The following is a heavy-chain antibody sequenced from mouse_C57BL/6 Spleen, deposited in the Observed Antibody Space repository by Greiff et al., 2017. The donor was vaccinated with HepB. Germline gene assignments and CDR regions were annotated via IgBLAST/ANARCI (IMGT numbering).Heavy chain of an antibody. CDR3: TTPYYYGSSHWYFDV. J-gene: IGHJ1*03. V-gene: IGHV14-4*01. D-gene: IGHD1-1*01. CDR1: GFNIKDYY. CDR2: IDPENGDT. Sequence: VQLQQSGAELVRPGASVKLSCTASGFNIKDYYLHWVKQRPEQGLEWIGWIDPENGDTEYASKFQGKATITADTSSNTAYLQLSSLTSEDTAVYYCTTPYYYGSSHWYFDVWGTGTTVTVSS.